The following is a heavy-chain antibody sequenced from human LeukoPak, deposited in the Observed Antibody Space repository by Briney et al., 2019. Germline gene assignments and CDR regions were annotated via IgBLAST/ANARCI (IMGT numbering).Heavy chain of an antibody. J-gene: IGHJ4*02. V-gene: IGHV3-43*01. CDR1: GFTFDDYS. CDR2: ITWDGGST. CDR3: ARERGRVIDY. D-gene: IGHD1-26*01. Sequence: PGGSLRLSCAASGFTFDDYSMHWVRQVPGKGLQWVSLITWDGGSTFYADSVKGRFTISRDNSKKSLSLQMYGLTAEDTALYPCARERGRVIDYWGQGTLVTVSS.